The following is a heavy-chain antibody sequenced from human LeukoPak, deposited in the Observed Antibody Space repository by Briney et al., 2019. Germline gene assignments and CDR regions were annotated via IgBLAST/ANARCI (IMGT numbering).Heavy chain of an antibody. CDR3: ARGVDV. V-gene: IGHV3-7*04. J-gene: IGHJ6*02. Sequence: GRSLRLSCAASGFTFNSYWMNWVRQAPGKGLEWVANIKEDGSEKYYVDSVKGRFTISRDNAKNSLYLQMNSLRAEDTAVYYCARGVDVWGQGTTVTVS. CDR2: IKEDGSEK. CDR1: GFTFNSYW.